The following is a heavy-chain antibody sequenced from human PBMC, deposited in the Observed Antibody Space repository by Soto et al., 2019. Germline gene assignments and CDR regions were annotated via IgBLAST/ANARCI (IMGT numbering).Heavy chain of an antibody. Sequence: ESLKISCEGSGYSFTSYWIGWVRQMPGKGLEWMGIIYPGDSDTRYSPSFQRQVTISADKSISTAYLQWRSLKASDTAMYYCARQSVAGNTGYRYSWFDPWGQGTLVTVSS. CDR1: GYSFTSYW. CDR3: ARQSVAGNTGYRYSWFDP. J-gene: IGHJ5*02. CDR2: IYPGDSDT. V-gene: IGHV5-51*01. D-gene: IGHD6-19*01.